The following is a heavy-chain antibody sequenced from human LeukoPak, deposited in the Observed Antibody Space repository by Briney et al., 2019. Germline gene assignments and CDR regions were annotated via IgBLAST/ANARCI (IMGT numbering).Heavy chain of an antibody. D-gene: IGHD2-2*01. CDR1: GYSISSGYY. CDR2: IYHSGST. Sequence: SETLSLTCTVSGYSISSGYYWGWIRQPPGKGLEWIGSIYHSGSTYYNPSLKSRVTISVDMSKNQFSLKLSSVTAADTAVYYCARAAPLYCSSTSCYCSGGSCYRNYFDYWGQGTLVTVSS. V-gene: IGHV4-38-2*02. J-gene: IGHJ4*02. CDR3: ARAAPLYCSSTSCYCSGGSCYRNYFDY.